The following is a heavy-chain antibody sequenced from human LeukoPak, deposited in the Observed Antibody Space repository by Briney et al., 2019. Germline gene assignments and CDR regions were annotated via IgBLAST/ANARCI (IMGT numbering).Heavy chain of an antibody. V-gene: IGHV4-61*05. CDR2: IYTSGST. D-gene: IGHD3-22*01. Sequence: PSETLSLTCTVSGGSISSSSYYWGWIRQPPGKGLEWIGRIYTSGSTNYNPSLKSRVTMSVDTSKNQFSLKLSSVTAADTAVYYCAISGYDSSGYYPYWGQGTLVTVSS. J-gene: IGHJ4*02. CDR3: AISGYDSSGYYPY. CDR1: GGSISSSSYY.